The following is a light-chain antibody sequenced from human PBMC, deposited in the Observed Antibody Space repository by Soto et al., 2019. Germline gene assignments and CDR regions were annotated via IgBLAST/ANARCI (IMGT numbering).Light chain of an antibody. V-gene: IGLV2-14*01. CDR2: DVS. CDR3: SSYTSSSTYV. Sequence: QSVLTQPASVSGSPGQSITISCTGTSSDVGGYHYVSWYQQHPGKAPKLMIYDVSNRPSVVSNRFSGSKSGNTASLTISGLQAEDEADYYCSSYTSSSTYVFGTGTKVTVL. J-gene: IGLJ1*01. CDR1: SSDVGGYHY.